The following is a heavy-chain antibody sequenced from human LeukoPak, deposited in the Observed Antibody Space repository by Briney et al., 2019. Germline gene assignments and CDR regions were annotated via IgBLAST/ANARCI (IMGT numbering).Heavy chain of an antibody. J-gene: IGHJ5*02. CDR2: IYYSGST. CDR1: GGSISGYY. V-gene: IGHV4-59*01. CDR3: AREGGYGELT. Sequence: SETLSLTCTVSGGSISGYYWSWIRQPPGKGLEWIGDIYYSGSTNYNPSLKSRVTISVDTSKNQFSLKLSSVTAADTAVFYCAREGGYGELTWGQGTLVTVSS. D-gene: IGHD4-17*01.